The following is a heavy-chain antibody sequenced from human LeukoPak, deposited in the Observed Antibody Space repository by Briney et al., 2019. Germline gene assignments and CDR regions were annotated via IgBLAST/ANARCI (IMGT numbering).Heavy chain of an antibody. V-gene: IGHV4-39*01. D-gene: IGHD3-10*01. J-gene: IGHJ3*02. CDR1: GGSISSSIYH. CDR2: IYYTGTT. Sequence: PSETLSLTCTVSGGSISSSIYHWGWIRQPPGEGLEWIGSIYYTGTTYYSPSLKSRLTMSVDTSNNQFSLKLTSVTAADTAVYYCARRGPPRGFDIWGQGAMVTVSS. CDR3: ARRGPPRGFDI.